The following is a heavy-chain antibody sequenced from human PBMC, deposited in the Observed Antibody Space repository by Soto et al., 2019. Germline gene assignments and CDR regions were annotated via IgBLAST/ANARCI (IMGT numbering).Heavy chain of an antibody. CDR3: ARLQFGEGFDY. J-gene: IGHJ4*02. D-gene: IGHD3-10*01. Sequence: SSETLSLTCAVSGGSISGGGFSCSWIRQPPGKGLEWIGYILHTGGTQYNPSLKSRVSMSVDKSKNQFSLHLTSVTAADTAVYYCARLQFGEGFDYWGQGALVTV. V-gene: IGHV4-30-2*01. CDR1: GGSISGGGFS. CDR2: ILHTGGT.